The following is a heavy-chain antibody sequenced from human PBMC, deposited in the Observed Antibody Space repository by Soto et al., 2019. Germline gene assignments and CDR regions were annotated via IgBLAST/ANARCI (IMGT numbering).Heavy chain of an antibody. CDR1: GYTFTRHG. V-gene: IGHV1-18*01. Sequence: ASVKVSCKTSGYTFTRHGISWVRQAPGQGLEWMGWISGFNGDTLYAQKFQGRFTMTKDTSTSTGYMELRNLRSDDTGVYYCARDPSNNSGYNLYCDYWGQGTLVTVSS. J-gene: IGHJ4*03. CDR2: ISGFNGDT. CDR3: ARDPSNNSGYNLYCDY. D-gene: IGHD5-12*01.